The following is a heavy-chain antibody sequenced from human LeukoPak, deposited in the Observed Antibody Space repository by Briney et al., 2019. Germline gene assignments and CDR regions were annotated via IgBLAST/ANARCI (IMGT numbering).Heavy chain of an antibody. V-gene: IGHV3-30*03. Sequence: PGGSLRLSCAASGFTFSSYSIQWVRQGPVKGLEWVAVISYDGSNKYYADSVKGRFTISRDNSKNTLYLQMNSLRVEDTAAYYCSRRYCSGGSCYTRYYGMDVWGQGSTVTVSS. CDR3: SRRYCSGGSCYTRYYGMDV. D-gene: IGHD2-15*01. CDR1: GFTFSSYS. J-gene: IGHJ6*02. CDR2: ISYDGSNK.